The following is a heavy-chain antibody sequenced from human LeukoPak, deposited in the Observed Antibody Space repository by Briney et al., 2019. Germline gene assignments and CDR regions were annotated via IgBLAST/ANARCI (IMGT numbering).Heavy chain of an antibody. CDR2: IFTTGST. J-gene: IGHJ2*01. CDR3: ARDRLGTYWYFDL. D-gene: IGHD1-7*01. Sequence: SETLSLTCTVSGDSISSGTYYWSWIRQPAGKGLEWIGRIFTTGSTNYNPSLKSRVSISVDTSKNQFSLKLSSVTAADTAVYYCARDRLGTYWYFDLWGRGTLVTVSA. V-gene: IGHV4-61*02. CDR1: GDSISSGTYY.